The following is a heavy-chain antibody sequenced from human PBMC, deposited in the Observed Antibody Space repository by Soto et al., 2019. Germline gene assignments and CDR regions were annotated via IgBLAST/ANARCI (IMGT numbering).Heavy chain of an antibody. D-gene: IGHD2-2*01. Sequence: GGSLRLSCAASGFTFSSYGMHWVRQAPGKGLEWVAVISYDGSNKYYADSVKGRFTISRDNSKNTLYLQMNSLRAEDTAVYYCAKDSSKTYYFDYWGQGTLVTVSS. CDR3: AKDSSKTYYFDY. V-gene: IGHV3-30*18. CDR1: GFTFSSYG. J-gene: IGHJ4*01. CDR2: ISYDGSNK.